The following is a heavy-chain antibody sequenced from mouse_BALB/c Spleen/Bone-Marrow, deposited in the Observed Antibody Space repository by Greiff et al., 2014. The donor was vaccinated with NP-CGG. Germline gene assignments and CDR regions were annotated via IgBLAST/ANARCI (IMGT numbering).Heavy chain of an antibody. J-gene: IGHJ3*01. CDR3: VRHEVMITFAY. Sequence: EVMLVESGGGLVQPKGSLKLSCAASGFTFNTYAMNWVRQAPGKGLEWVARIRSKSNNYATYYADSVKDRFTISRDDSQSMLYLQMNNLKTEDTAMYYCVRHEVMITFAYWGQGTLVTVSA. V-gene: IGHV10-1*02. CDR2: IRSKSNNYAT. D-gene: IGHD2-4*01. CDR1: GFTFNTYA.